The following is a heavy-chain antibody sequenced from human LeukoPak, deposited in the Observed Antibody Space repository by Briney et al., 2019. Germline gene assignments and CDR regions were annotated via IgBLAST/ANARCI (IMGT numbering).Heavy chain of an antibody. CDR1: GFTFSNAW. J-gene: IGHJ4*02. Sequence: QAGGSLRLSCAASGFTFSNAWMSWVRQAPGKGLEWVSFIRYDGSNKYYADSVKGRFTISRDNSKNTLYLQMNSLRAEDTAVYYCAKDRGIAAEYYFDYWGQGTLVTVSS. CDR2: IRYDGSNK. V-gene: IGHV3-30*02. D-gene: IGHD6-13*01. CDR3: AKDRGIAAEYYFDY.